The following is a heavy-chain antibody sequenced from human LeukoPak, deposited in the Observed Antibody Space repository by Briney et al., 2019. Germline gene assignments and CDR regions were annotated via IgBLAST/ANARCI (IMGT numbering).Heavy chain of an antibody. CDR2: ISYDGSNK. V-gene: IGHV3-30*03. D-gene: IGHD2-15*01. CDR1: GFTFSSYG. J-gene: IGHJ4*02. CDR3: ASTVVVAAKVDY. Sequence: GSSLRLSCAASGFTFSSYGMHWVRQAPGKGLEWVAVISYDGSNKYYADSVKGRFTISRDNSKNTLYLQMNSLRAEDTAVYYCASTVVVAAKVDYWGQGTLVTVSS.